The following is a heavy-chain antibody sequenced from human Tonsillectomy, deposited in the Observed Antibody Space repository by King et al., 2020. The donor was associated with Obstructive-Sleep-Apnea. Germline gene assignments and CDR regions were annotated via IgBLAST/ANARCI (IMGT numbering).Heavy chain of an antibody. J-gene: IGHJ4*02. D-gene: IGHD4-17*01. Sequence: QLVQSGAEVKKPGASVKVSCKASGYTFTGYYIHWVRQAPGQGLEWMGWINPNSGGTNYAQKFQGRVTMTRDTSISTAYMELSRLISDDTAVYYCATVAVSTATDYFDYWGQGTLVTVSS. V-gene: IGHV1-2*02. CDR1: GYTFTGYY. CDR2: INPNSGGT. CDR3: ATVAVSTATDYFDY.